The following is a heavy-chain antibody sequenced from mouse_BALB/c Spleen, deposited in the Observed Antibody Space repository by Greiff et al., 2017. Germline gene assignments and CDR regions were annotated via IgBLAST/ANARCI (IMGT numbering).Heavy chain of an antibody. CDR1: GYTFTSYW. D-gene: IGHD2-4*01. CDR2: IYPGDGDT. V-gene: IGHV1-87*01. CDR3: ARKGDYAYFDY. Sequence: VQLQQSGAELARPGASVKLSCKASGYTFTSYWMQWVKQRPGQGLEWIGAIYPGDGDTRYTQKFKGKATLTADKSSSTAYMQLSSLASEDSAVYYCARKGDYAYFDYWGQGTTLTVSS. J-gene: IGHJ2*01.